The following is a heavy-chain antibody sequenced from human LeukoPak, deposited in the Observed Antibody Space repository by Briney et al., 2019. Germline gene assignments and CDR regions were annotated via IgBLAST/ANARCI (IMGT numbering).Heavy chain of an antibody. V-gene: IGHV3-30*04. CDR3: AREPWRTDALDL. CDR2: ISYDGSNK. J-gene: IGHJ3*01. CDR1: GFTFSSYA. D-gene: IGHD1-1*01. Sequence: PGGSLRLSCAASGFTFSSYAMHWVRQAPGKGLEWVAVISYDGSNKYYADSVKGRFTISRDNAKNSLYLQMNSLRAEDTAVYYCAREPWRTDALDLWGQGTMVTVSS.